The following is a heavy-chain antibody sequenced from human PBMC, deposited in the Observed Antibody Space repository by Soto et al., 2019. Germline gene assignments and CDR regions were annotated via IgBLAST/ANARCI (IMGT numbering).Heavy chain of an antibody. CDR2: ISYDGSNK. D-gene: IGHD2-15*01. CDR3: ARGGGCSGGSCLPYYYGMDV. J-gene: IGHJ6*02. Sequence: QVQLVKSGGGVVQPGRSLSLSCAASGFTFSSYAMHWVRQAPGKGLEWVAVISYDGSNKYYADSVKGRFTISRDNSTNTLYLQMNSLRAEDTAVYYCARGGGCSGGSCLPYYYGMDVWGQGTTVTVSS. CDR1: GFTFSSYA. V-gene: IGHV3-30-3*01.